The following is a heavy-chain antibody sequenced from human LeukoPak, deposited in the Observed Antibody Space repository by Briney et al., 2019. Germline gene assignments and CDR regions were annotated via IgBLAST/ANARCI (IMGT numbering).Heavy chain of an antibody. CDR1: GFTFSSYW. CDR3: ARAGYSYVLYYFYYYMDV. J-gene: IGHJ6*03. V-gene: IGHV3-7*01. D-gene: IGHD5-18*01. Sequence: PGGSLRLSCAASGFTFSSYWMSWDRQAPGKGLEWVANIKQDGSEKYYVDSVKGRFTISRDNAKNSLYLQMNSLRAEDTAVYYCARAGYSYVLYYFYYYMDVWGKGTTVTVSS. CDR2: IKQDGSEK.